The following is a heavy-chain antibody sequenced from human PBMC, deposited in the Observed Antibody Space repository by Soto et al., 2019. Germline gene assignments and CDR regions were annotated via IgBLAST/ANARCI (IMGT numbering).Heavy chain of an antibody. V-gene: IGHV1-2*02. CDR1: GYTFTGYY. D-gene: IGHD2-15*01. CDR3: ATPLLALGYCSGGSCDSAFQH. J-gene: IGHJ1*01. CDR2: INPNSGGT. Sequence: ASVKVSCKASGYTFTGYYMHWVRQAPGQGLEWMGWINPNSGGTNYAQKFQGRVTMTRDTSISTAYMELSRLRSDDTAVYYCATPLLALGYCSGGSCDSAFQHWGQGTLVTVSS.